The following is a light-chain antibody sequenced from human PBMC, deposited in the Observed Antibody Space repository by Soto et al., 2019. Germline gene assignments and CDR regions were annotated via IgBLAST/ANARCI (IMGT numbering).Light chain of an antibody. Sequence: DIQMTQSPSTLSASVGDRVTITCRASQSSTTWLAWYQQKPGKAPKLLIYRASSLESGVPSRFSGSGSGTEFTLTISSLQPDDFATYYCQHYTTYSGTFGPGTKLDIK. CDR3: QHYTTYSGT. CDR2: RAS. CDR1: QSSTTW. J-gene: IGKJ3*01. V-gene: IGKV1-5*03.